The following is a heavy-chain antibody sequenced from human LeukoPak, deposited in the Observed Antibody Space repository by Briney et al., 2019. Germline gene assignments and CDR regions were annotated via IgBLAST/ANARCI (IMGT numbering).Heavy chain of an antibody. D-gene: IGHD6-19*01. J-gene: IGHJ4*02. CDR3: AKVGYSRGWFDY. CDR2: ISGSGGST. Sequence: GGSLRLSCAASGFTFSSYAMSWVRQPPGKGLEWVSAISGSGGSTYYADSVKGRFTISRDNYKNTLYLQMNSLRAEDTAVYYCAKVGYSRGWFDYWGQGTLVTVSS. CDR1: GFTFSSYA. V-gene: IGHV3-23*01.